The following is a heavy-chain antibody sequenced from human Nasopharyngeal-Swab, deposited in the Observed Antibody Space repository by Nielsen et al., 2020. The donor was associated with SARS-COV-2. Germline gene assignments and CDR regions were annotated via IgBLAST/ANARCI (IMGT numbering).Heavy chain of an antibody. Sequence: ASVQVSCKASGYTFTSHYMHWVRQPPGQGLEWMGIINPSGGSTSYAQKFQGRVTMTRDKSTSTVYMELSSLRSEDTAVYYCARSPVAGIYYFDYWGQGTLVTVSS. CDR2: INPSGGST. D-gene: IGHD6-19*01. V-gene: IGHV1-46*01. CDR1: GYTFTSHY. CDR3: ARSPVAGIYYFDY. J-gene: IGHJ4*02.